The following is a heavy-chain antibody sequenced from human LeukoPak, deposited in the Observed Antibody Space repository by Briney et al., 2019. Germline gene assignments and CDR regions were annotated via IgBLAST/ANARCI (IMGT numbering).Heavy chain of an antibody. J-gene: IGHJ1*01. D-gene: IGHD6-13*01. CDR2: ISYDGSNK. Sequence: PGGSLRLSCAASGFTFSSYAMHWVRQAPGKGLEWVAVISYDGSNKYYADSVKGRFTISRDNSKNTLYLQMNSLRAEDTAVYYCAREYPGIAAASPEYFRYGGQGTVVTVSS. CDR1: GFTFSSYA. V-gene: IGHV3-30*04. CDR3: AREYPGIAAASPEYFRY.